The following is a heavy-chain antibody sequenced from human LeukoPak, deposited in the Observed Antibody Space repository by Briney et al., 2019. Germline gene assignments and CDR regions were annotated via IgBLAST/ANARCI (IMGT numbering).Heavy chain of an antibody. V-gene: IGHV4-38-2*02. CDR2: IYHSGST. Sequence: PSETLSLTCTVSGYSISGGYYWGWIRQPPGKGLEWIGSIYHSGSTYYNPSLKSRVTISVDTSKNQFSLKLSSVTAADTAVYYCAREAPLYYYMDVWGKGTTVTVSS. CDR1: GYSISGGYY. J-gene: IGHJ6*03. CDR3: AREAPLYYYMDV.